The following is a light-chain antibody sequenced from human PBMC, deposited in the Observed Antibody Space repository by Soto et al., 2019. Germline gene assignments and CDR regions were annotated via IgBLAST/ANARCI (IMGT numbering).Light chain of an antibody. CDR3: QQYNTWPIA. V-gene: IGKV3-15*01. CDR2: GAS. CDR1: QSVSSN. Sequence: EIVMTQSPATLSVSPGERATLSCRASQSVSSNLAWYQQKPGQAPRFLIYGASTRATGIPARFSGSGSGTEFTLTISSLQSEDFAVYYCQQYNTWPIAFGQGTRLEIK. J-gene: IGKJ5*01.